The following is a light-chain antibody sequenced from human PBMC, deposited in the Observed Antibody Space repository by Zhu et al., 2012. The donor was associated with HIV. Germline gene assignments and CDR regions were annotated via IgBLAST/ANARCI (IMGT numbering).Light chain of an antibody. CDR3: QQYNYSPRT. Sequence: EIVLTQSPATLSLSPGERATLSCRASESVSSSLNWYQQKLGQAPRLLIYDASKRAPGIPDRFSGSGSGTDFTLTISRLEPEDFAVYYCQQYNYSPRTFGQGTKVEIK. J-gene: IGKJ1*01. CDR1: ESVSSS. V-gene: IGKV3-11*01. CDR2: DAS.